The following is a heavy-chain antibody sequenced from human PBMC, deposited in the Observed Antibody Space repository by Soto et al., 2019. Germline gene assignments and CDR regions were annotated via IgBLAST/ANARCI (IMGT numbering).Heavy chain of an antibody. CDR2: VYYSGST. CDR3: ARDRSYYGSGRLDY. D-gene: IGHD3-10*01. CDR1: NGYISSGGYY. V-gene: IGHV4-31*03. Sequence: PSETLSLTCTVSNGYISSGGYYWSWIRQHPGKGLEWIGYVYYSGSTYYNPSLKSRVTISVDTSKNQFSVKLSSVTAADTAVYYCARDRSYYGSGRLDYWGQGTLVTSPQ. J-gene: IGHJ4*02.